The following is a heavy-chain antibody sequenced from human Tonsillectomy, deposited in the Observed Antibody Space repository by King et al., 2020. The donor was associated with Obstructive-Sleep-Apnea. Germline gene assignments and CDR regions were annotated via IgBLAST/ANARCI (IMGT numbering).Heavy chain of an antibody. V-gene: IGHV1-2*02. Sequence: VQLVESGAEVKKPGASVKVSCKGCGYTFTAYYIHWVRQATGHGLEWMGWISPNSGATKYAQKFQDRVTMTWDTSISTAYMDLSRLRSDDTAIYFCARDMSAYDSTSPAYWGQGTLVTVSS. D-gene: IGHD3-10*01. J-gene: IGHJ4*02. CDR1: GYTFTAYY. CDR3: ARDMSAYDSTSPAY. CDR2: ISPNSGAT.